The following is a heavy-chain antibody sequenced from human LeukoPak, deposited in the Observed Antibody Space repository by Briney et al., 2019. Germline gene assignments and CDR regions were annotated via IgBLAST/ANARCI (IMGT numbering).Heavy chain of an antibody. V-gene: IGHV3-48*02. CDR3: ARDRYYDSSGYYNPDY. CDR2: ISSSSSTI. D-gene: IGHD3-22*01. J-gene: IGHJ4*02. Sequence: GGSLRLSCAASGFTFSSYGMHWVRQAPGKGLEWVSYISSSSSTIYYADSVKGRFTISRDNAKNSLYLQMNSLRDEDTAVYYCARDRYYDSSGYYNPDYWGQGTLVTVSS. CDR1: GFTFSSYG.